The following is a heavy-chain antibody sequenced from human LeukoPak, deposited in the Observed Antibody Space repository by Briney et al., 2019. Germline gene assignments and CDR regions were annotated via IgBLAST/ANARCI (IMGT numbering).Heavy chain of an antibody. CDR1: GGSISSSSYY. CDR3: ARGVDIVVHGGGYGY. CDR2: IYYSGST. V-gene: IGHV4-39*07. D-gene: IGHD2-2*03. Sequence: TSETLSLTCTVSGGSISSSSYYWGWIRQPPGKGLEWIGSIYYSGSTHYNPSLKSRVTISVDTSKNQFSLKLSSVTAADTAVYYCARGVDIVVHGGGYGYWGQGTLVTVSS. J-gene: IGHJ4*02.